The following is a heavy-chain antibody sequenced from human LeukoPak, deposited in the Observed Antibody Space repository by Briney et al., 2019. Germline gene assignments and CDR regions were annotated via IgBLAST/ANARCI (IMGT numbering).Heavy chain of an antibody. CDR1: GYTFTSYG. CDR2: ISAYNGNT. D-gene: IGHD5-18*01. J-gene: IGHJ4*02. Sequence: ASVKVSCKASGYTFTSYGISWVRQAPGQGLEWMGWISAYNGNTNYAQKLQGRVTMTTDTSTSTAYMELRSLRSDDTAVYYCARDPLKRYSYGFFDYWGQGTLVTVSS. CDR3: ARDPLKRYSYGFFDY. V-gene: IGHV1-18*01.